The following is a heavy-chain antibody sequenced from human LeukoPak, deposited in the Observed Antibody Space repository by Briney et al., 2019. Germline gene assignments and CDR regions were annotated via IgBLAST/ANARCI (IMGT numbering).Heavy chain of an antibody. CDR2: INPNSGGT. V-gene: IGHV1-2*02. J-gene: IGHJ4*02. D-gene: IGHD3-10*01. CDR3: ARAYGSGSSYHPDY. Sequence: ASVKVSCKASGYTFTAYYMHWVRQAPGQGLEWMGWINPNSGGTNSSQKSQDRVTLTRDTSISTAYMELGSLRSADTAIYYCARAYGSGSSYHPDYWGQGTLVTVSS. CDR1: GYTFTAYY.